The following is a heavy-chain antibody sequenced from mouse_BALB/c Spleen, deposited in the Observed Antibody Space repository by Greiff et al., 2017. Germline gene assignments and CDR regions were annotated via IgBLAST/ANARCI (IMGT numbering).Heavy chain of an antibody. CDR1: GFSLTSYG. CDR3: ARVPSRGYFDV. J-gene: IGHJ1*01. V-gene: IGHV2-9*02. CDR2: IWAGGST. Sequence: LQESGPGLVAPSQSLSITCTVSGFSLTSYGVHWVRQPPGKGLEWLGVIWAGGSTNYNSALMSRLSISKDNSKSQVFLKMNSLQTDDTAMYYCARVPSRGYFDVWGAGTTVTVSS.